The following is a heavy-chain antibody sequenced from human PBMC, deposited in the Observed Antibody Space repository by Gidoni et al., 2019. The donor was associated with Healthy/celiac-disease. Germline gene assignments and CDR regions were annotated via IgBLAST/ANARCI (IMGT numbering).Heavy chain of an antibody. J-gene: IGHJ4*02. D-gene: IGHD3-10*01. V-gene: IGHV1-2*02. CDR3: ARTMVRGVIRYFDY. Sequence: QVQLVQSGAEVTKPGASVKVSCKASGSTFTGYYMPWVRQAPGQGLEWMGWINPNSGGTNYAQKFQGRVTMTRDTSISTAYMELSRLRSDDTAVYYCARTMVRGVIRYFDYWGQGTLVTVSS. CDR2: INPNSGGT. CDR1: GSTFTGYY.